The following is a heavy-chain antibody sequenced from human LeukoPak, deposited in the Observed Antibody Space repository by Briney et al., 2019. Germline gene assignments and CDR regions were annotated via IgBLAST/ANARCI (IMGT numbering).Heavy chain of an antibody. CDR1: GGSFSGYY. V-gene: IGHV4-34*01. CDR2: INHSGST. J-gene: IGHJ4*02. CDR3: ARAYGDYVNY. D-gene: IGHD4-17*01. Sequence: PSETLSLTCAAYGGSFSGYYWSWIRQPPGKGLEWIGEINHSGSTNYNPSLKSRVTISVDTSKNQFSLKLSSVTAADTAVYYCARAYGDYVNYWGQGTLVTVSS.